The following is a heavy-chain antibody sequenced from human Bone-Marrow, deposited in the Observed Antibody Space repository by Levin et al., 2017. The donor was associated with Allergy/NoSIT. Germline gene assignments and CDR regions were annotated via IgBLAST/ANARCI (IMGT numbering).Heavy chain of an antibody. Sequence: GGSLRLSCAASGFTFSTYAMTWVRQAPGKGLEWICSISGSGSITYYGDSVKGRVTIPRDNSRDTLYLQMSSLRAEDTAVYFCAKDRDSSSARAYGLDVWGQGTTVTVSS. CDR2: ISGSGSIT. V-gene: IGHV3-23*02. D-gene: IGHD3-22*01. CDR1: GFTFSTYA. J-gene: IGHJ6*02. CDR3: AKDRDSSSARAYGLDV.